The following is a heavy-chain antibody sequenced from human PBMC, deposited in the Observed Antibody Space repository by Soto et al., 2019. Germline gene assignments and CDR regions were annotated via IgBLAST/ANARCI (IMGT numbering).Heavy chain of an antibody. CDR3: ARQIGDDPFDI. CDR2: IYRTGST. D-gene: IGHD3-3*01. J-gene: IGHJ3*02. CDR1: GGSISTFY. Sequence: SETLSLTCTVSGGSISTFYWNWIRHSPGKGLEWIGYIYRTGSTHYNPSLNGRVAISLDTSRNKFSLKVNSVTAADTAVYFCARQIGDDPFDIWGQGTMVT. V-gene: IGHV4-59*01.